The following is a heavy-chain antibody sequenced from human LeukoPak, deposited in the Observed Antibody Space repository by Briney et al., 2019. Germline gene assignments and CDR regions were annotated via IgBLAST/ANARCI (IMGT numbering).Heavy chain of an antibody. D-gene: IGHD2-15*01. V-gene: IGHV3-21*01. CDR2: ISSSSSYI. J-gene: IGHJ6*02. CDR1: GFTFSSYS. Sequence: GGSLRLSCAASGFTFSSYSMNWVRQAPGKGLEWVSSISSSSSYIYYADSVKGRFTISRDNAKNSLYLQMRSLRAEDTAVFYCARTLSSCTGGKCYTSYYYAMDVWGQGTTVTVSS. CDR3: ARTLSSCTGGKCYTSYYYAMDV.